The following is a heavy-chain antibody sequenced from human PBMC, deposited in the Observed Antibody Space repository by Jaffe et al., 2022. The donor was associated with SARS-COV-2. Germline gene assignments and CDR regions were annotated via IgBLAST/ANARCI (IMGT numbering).Heavy chain of an antibody. J-gene: IGHJ3*02. Sequence: QVQLVESGGGVVQPGRSLRLSCAASGFTFSSYAMHWVRQAPGKGLEWVAVISYDGSNKYYADSVKGRFTISRDNSKNTLYLQMNSLRAEDTAVYYCARVLRSMMSDAFDIWGQGTMVTVSS. CDR1: GFTFSSYA. D-gene: IGHD3-22*01. CDR3: ARVLRSMMSDAFDI. CDR2: ISYDGSNK. V-gene: IGHV3-30-3*01.